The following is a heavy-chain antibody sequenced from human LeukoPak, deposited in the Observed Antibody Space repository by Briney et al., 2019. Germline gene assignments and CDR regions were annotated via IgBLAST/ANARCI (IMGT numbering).Heavy chain of an antibody. Sequence: PSETLSLTCTVSGGSISSYYWSWIRQPPGKGLEWIGYIYYSGSTSYNPSLKSRVTISIDTSKNQFSPKLSSVTAADTAVYYCARAGDSSGFHYYYYGMDVWGQGTTVTVSS. CDR3: ARAGDSSGFHYYYYGMDV. J-gene: IGHJ6*02. D-gene: IGHD3-22*01. CDR2: IYYSGST. V-gene: IGHV4-59*01. CDR1: GGSISSYY.